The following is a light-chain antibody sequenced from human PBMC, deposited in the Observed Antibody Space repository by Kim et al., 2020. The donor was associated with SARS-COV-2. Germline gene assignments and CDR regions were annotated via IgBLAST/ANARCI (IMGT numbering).Light chain of an antibody. J-gene: IGKJ4*01. CDR2: DAS. CDR1: QSVGSQ. V-gene: IGKV3-11*01. Sequence: EIVLTQSPATLSLSPGERATLSYRASQSVGSQLAWYQQKSGQAPRLLIFDASNRATDIPARFSGSGSGTDFNLTISSLQSKDVGMYHCQQFSDCISFGGGTKVDIK. CDR3: QQFSDCIS.